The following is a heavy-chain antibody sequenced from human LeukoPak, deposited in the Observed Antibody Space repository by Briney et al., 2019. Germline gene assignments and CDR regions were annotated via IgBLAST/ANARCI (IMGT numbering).Heavy chain of an antibody. CDR1: GFTFSNHG. CDR3: ARDRTVAPHYYYYYGMDV. CDR2: ISGNSRTT. V-gene: IGHV3-48*04. J-gene: IGHJ6*02. Sequence: GGSLRLSCAASGFTFSNHGMTWVRQAPGKGLEWVSFISGNSRTTYYADSVTGRFTISRDNAKNSLYLQMNSLRAEDTAVYYCARDRTVAPHYYYYYGMDVWGQGTTVTVSS. D-gene: IGHD6-19*01.